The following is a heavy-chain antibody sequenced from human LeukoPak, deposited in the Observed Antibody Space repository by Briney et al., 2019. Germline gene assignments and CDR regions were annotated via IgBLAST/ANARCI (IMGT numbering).Heavy chain of an antibody. Sequence: ASVKVSCKASGYTFTSYGISWVRQAPGQGLEWMGWISVYNVNTNYAQKFQGRVTMTTDTSTSTAYMELRSLRSDDTAVYYCARVLSGTTALDYWGQGTLATVSS. D-gene: IGHD1-20*01. CDR2: ISVYNVNT. V-gene: IGHV1-18*01. CDR1: GYTFTSYG. CDR3: ARVLSGTTALDY. J-gene: IGHJ4*02.